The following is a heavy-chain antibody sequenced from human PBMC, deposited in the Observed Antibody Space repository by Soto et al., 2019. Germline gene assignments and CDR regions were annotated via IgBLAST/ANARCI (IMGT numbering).Heavy chain of an antibody. D-gene: IGHD3-10*01. J-gene: IGHJ3*02. CDR2: IYHSGST. Sequence: QVQLQESGPGLVKPSGTLSLTCAVSGGSISSSNWWSWVRQPPGKGLEWIGEIYHSGSTNYNPSLKRRVHISVDKAKTQFSLKLSSVTAADTAVYYCASDPYYSGSGKEAFEIWGQGTMVTVSS. CDR1: GGSISSSNW. V-gene: IGHV4-4*02. CDR3: ASDPYYSGSGKEAFEI.